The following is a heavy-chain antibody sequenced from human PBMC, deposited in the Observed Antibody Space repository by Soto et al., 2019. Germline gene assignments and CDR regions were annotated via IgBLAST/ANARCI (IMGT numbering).Heavy chain of an antibody. CDR3: AREGRGGSYYGNDC. J-gene: IGHJ4*02. Sequence: EVQLVESGGGLVQPGGSLRLSCAASGFTFSSYSMNWVRQAPGKGLEWVSYISSSSSTIYYADSMKGRFTISRDNAKNSLYLQMNSLRDEDRAVYYCAREGRGGSYYGNDCWCQGALVSVSS. V-gene: IGHV3-48*02. D-gene: IGHD1-26*01. CDR1: GFTFSSYS. CDR2: ISSSSSTI.